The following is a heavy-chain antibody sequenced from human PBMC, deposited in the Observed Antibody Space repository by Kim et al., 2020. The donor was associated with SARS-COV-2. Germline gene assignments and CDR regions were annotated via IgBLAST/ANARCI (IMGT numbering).Heavy chain of an antibody. V-gene: IGHV3-30*18. Sequence: GGSLRLSCAASGFTFSSYGMHWVRQAPGKGLEWVAVISYDGSNKYYADSVKGRFTISRDNSKNTLYLQMNSLRAEDTAVYYCAKGKTRSVGAFFDYWGQ. D-gene: IGHD1-26*01. J-gene: IGHJ4*02. CDR3: AKGKTRSVGAFFDY. CDR2: ISYDGSNK. CDR1: GFTFSSYG.